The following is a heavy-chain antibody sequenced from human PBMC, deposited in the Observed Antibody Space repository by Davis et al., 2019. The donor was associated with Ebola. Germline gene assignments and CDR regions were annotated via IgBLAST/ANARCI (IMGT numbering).Heavy chain of an antibody. CDR2: INPNSGGT. J-gene: IGHJ4*02. CDR3: ARLGSPFDY. CDR1: GYTFTSYG. V-gene: IGHV1-2*02. Sequence: ASVTVSCKASGYTFTSYGISWVRQAPGQGLEWMGWINPNSGGTNYAQKFQGRVTMTRDTSISTAYMELSRLRSDDTAVYYCARLGSPFDYWGQGTLVTVSS. D-gene: IGHD2-15*01.